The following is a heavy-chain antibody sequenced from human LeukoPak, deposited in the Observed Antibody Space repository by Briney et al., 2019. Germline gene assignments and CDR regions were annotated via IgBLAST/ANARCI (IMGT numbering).Heavy chain of an antibody. CDR1: GVAIGSSW. J-gene: IGHJ1*01. Sequence: GGSLRLSCIVSGVAIGSSWMSWVRQSPGKGLEWVANVNPGGSVQNYVDSVKGRFTISRDNAKNSLYLQMNNLRVEDTAVYYCASTFPYCSEDGCAVGGQGTLVTVSS. D-gene: IGHD2-15*01. CDR2: VNPGGSVQ. V-gene: IGHV3-7*01. CDR3: ASTFPYCSEDGCAV.